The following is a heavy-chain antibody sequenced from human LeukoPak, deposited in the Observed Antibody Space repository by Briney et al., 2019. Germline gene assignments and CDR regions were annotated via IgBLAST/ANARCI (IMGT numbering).Heavy chain of an antibody. CDR3: VKEGEMGQNYYGSGRYYYYMDV. CDR1: GFTFDDFA. Sequence: PGGSLRLSCAASGFTFDDFAMHWVRQAPGKGLEWVSGINWNSGTIAYPVSVKGGFTISRDDAKNSLYLQMNSLRADDTALYYCVKEGEMGQNYYGSGRYYYYMDVWGKGTMVTVSS. CDR2: INWNSGTI. D-gene: IGHD3-10*01. V-gene: IGHV3-9*01. J-gene: IGHJ6*03.